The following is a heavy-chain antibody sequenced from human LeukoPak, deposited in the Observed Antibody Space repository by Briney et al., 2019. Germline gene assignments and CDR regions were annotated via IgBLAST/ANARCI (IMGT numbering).Heavy chain of an antibody. J-gene: IGHJ4*02. CDR3: ARHRSRDTMIVRDYFDY. D-gene: IGHD3-22*01. Sequence: SETLSLTCTVSGGSISSYYWNWIRQPAGKGLEWIGRIYASGSTNYNPSLKSRVTMSVDTSKNQSSLKLSSVTAADTAVYFCARHRSRDTMIVRDYFDYWGQGTLVTVSS. V-gene: IGHV4-4*07. CDR2: IYASGST. CDR1: GGSISSYY.